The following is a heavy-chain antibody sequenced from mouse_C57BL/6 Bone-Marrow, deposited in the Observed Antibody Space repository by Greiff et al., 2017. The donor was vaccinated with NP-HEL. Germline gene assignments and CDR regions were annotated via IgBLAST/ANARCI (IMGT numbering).Heavy chain of an antibody. Sequence: EVQLQESGGGLVQPKGSLKLSCAASGFSFNTYAMNWVRQAPGKGLEWVARIRSKSNNYATYYADSVKDRFTISRDDSESMLYLQMNNLKTEDTAMYYCVRHGLYYYGSRSYAMDYWGQGTSVTVSS. J-gene: IGHJ4*01. CDR1: GFSFNTYA. CDR3: VRHGLYYYGSRSYAMDY. CDR2: IRSKSNNYAT. V-gene: IGHV10-1*01. D-gene: IGHD1-1*01.